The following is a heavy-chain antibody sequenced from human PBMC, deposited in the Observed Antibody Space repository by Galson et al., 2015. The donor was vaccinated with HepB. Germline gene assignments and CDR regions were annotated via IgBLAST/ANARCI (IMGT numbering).Heavy chain of an antibody. V-gene: IGHV3-15*01. D-gene: IGHD1-26*01. CDR1: GFTFSNAW. Sequence: SLRLSCAASGFTFSNAWMSWVRQAPGKGLEWVGRIKSKTDGGTTDYAAPVKGRFTISRDDSKNTLYLQMNSLKTEDTAVYYCTTACSGSYMSDYYYYMDVWGKGTTVTVSS. CDR2: IKSKTDGGTT. CDR3: TTACSGSYMSDYYYYMDV. J-gene: IGHJ6*03.